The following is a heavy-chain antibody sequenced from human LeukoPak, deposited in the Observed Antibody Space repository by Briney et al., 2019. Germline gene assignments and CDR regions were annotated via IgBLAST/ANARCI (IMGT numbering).Heavy chain of an antibody. CDR1: GFTFSRQA. J-gene: IGHJ4*02. CDR2: ITPGAT. D-gene: IGHD1-26*01. Sequence: PGGPLRLPCAASGFTFSRQAMSWVRQAPGKGLEWVSAITPGATYYADIVKGRFSVSRDISKNTLSLEMNSLRSEDTAVYYCVKESPYPVGGASRIYYFDNWGQGTLVTVSS. V-gene: IGHV3-23*01. CDR3: VKESPYPVGGASRIYYFDN.